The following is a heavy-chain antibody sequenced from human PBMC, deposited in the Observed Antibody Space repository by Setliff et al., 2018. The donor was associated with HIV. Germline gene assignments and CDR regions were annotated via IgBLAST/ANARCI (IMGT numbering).Heavy chain of an antibody. CDR2: IYASGST. V-gene: IGHV4-4*09. CDR1: DDSFSTNY. D-gene: IGHD3-10*01. Sequence: PSETLSLTCNVSDDSFSTNYWSWVRQPPGKGLEWIGYIYASGSTNYNPSLKSRVTISIDTSKNQSSLRLRSLTAADTALYYGARHSGVASPNWFDPWGQGTLVTVSS. J-gene: IGHJ5*02. CDR3: ARHSGVASPNWFDP.